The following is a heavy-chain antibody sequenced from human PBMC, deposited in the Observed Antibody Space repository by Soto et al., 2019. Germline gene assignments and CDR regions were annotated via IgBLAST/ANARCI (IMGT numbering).Heavy chain of an antibody. Sequence: QVQLVESGGGVVQPGRSLRLSCAASGFTFSTYGMHWVRQAPGKGLEWVAVISYDGNNKYYADSVKGRFTISRDKSEKTLYVQMNTMRAEDTAVYYCAKSVYNWNDGFFDYWGQGTLVTVSS. D-gene: IGHD1-1*01. V-gene: IGHV3-30*18. CDR2: ISYDGNNK. J-gene: IGHJ4*02. CDR3: AKSVYNWNDGFFDY. CDR1: GFTFSTYG.